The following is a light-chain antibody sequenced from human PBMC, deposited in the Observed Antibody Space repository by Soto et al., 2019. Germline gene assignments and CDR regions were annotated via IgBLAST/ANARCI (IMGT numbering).Light chain of an antibody. CDR3: QHYNSYPEA. J-gene: IGKJ1*01. CDR1: QTISSW. V-gene: IGKV1-5*03. CDR2: KAS. Sequence: DIQMTQSPSTLSGSVGDRVTITCRANQTISSWLAWYQQKPGKAPKLLIYKASTLKSGVPSRFSGSGSGTEFTLTISSLQPDDFATYYCQHYNSYPEAFGQGTKVDIK.